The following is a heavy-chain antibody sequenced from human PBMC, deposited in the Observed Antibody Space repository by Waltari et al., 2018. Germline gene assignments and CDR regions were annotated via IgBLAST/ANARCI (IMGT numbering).Heavy chain of an antibody. CDR1: GFPFSDFV. CDR2: VRVCFSNII. V-gene: IGHV3-48*01. CDR3: ARDHLWAVDY. Sequence: DVQLVESGGGLVQPGGYLRLSCAASGFPFSDFVLNWIRQAPGEGPGLLSDVRVCFSNIIHYAQSVKGRFTISSDDAKNSLYLQMSNLRVDDTAIYYCARDHLWAVDYWGQGTVVTVSS. D-gene: IGHD2-21*01. J-gene: IGHJ4*02.